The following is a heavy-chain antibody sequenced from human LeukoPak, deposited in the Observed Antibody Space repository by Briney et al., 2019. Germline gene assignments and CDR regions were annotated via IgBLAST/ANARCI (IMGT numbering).Heavy chain of an antibody. CDR2: IIPVFQTP. CDR1: GGTFSSYA. Sequence: ASVKVSCKASGGTFSSYAITWVRQAPGQGLEWIGGIIPVFQTPNYAQNFRGRVTITTDESTRTAYMELSSLRSEDTAIYYCARDPTLSRVITATTTYHYFYYIDVWGKGTTVTISS. D-gene: IGHD3-22*01. CDR3: ARDPTLSRVITATTTYHYFYYIDV. V-gene: IGHV1-69*05. J-gene: IGHJ6*03.